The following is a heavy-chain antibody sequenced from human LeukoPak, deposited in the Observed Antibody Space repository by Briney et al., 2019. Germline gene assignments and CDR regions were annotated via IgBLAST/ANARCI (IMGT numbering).Heavy chain of an antibody. CDR3: ARVAYYLDSDAFDI. Sequence: SETLSLTCAVYGGSFSGYYWSWIRQPPGKGLEWIGEINHSGSTNYNPSLKSRVTISVDTSKNQFSLKLSSVTAADTAVYYCARVAYYLDSDAFDIWGQGTMVTVSS. CDR1: GGSFSGYY. D-gene: IGHD3-10*01. J-gene: IGHJ3*02. CDR2: INHSGST. V-gene: IGHV4-34*01.